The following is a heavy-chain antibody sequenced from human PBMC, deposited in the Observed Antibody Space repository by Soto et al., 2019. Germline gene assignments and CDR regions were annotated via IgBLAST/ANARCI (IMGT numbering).Heavy chain of an antibody. V-gene: IGHV1-18*01. Sequence: QVQLVQSGAEVKKPGASVKVSCKASGYTFTSYGISWVRQATGQGLEWMGWISAYNGNTNYAQKLQGRVTMTTATTTSTAYMELRSLRADDTAVYYCARDDQYYYGSGSPPGYWGEGTLVTVSS. CDR1: GYTFTSYG. CDR2: ISAYNGNT. CDR3: ARDDQYYYGSGSPPGY. J-gene: IGHJ4*02. D-gene: IGHD3-10*01.